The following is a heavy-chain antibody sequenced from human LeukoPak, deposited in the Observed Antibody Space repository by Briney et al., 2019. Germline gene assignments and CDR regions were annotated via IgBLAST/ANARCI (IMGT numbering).Heavy chain of an antibody. D-gene: IGHD3-3*01. CDR2: INPSGGST. CDR1: GYTFTIYY. V-gene: IGHV1-46*01. J-gene: IGHJ4*02. Sequence: ASVNVSCKASGYTFTIYYMHWVRQAPGQGLEWMGIINPSGGSTIYAQKFQGRVTMTRDTSTSTVYMELSSLRSEDTAVYYCARDYDDFWSGFAPWGQGTLVTVSS. CDR3: ARDYDDFWSGFAP.